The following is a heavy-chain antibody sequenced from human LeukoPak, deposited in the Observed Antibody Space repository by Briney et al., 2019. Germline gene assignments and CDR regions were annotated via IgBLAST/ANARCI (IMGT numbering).Heavy chain of an antibody. Sequence: PGESLKISCKGSGYSFPSFWIGWVRQMPGKGLEWMGIFYPGDSATRYSPSFQGQVTISADKSISTAYLQWNSLKASDTAMYYCATVGRYCSTSNCYTHWGQGTLVTVSS. J-gene: IGHJ4*02. CDR1: GYSFPSFW. D-gene: IGHD2-2*02. V-gene: IGHV5-51*03. CDR2: FYPGDSAT. CDR3: ATVGRYCSTSNCYTH.